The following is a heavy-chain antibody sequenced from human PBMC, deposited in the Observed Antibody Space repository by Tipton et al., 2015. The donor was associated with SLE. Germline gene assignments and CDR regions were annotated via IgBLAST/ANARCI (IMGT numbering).Heavy chain of an antibody. CDR1: GDSISSHY. V-gene: IGHV4-59*11. Sequence: TLSLTCTVSGDSISSHYWSWIRRPPGKALEWIAYINYSGSTNYNPSLKSRVTMSVDTSKNQFSLNLSSVTAADTAVYYCARDGEMTTMEVWGQGTTVTVSS. J-gene: IGHJ6*02. D-gene: IGHD5-24*01. CDR2: INYSGST. CDR3: ARDGEMTTMEV.